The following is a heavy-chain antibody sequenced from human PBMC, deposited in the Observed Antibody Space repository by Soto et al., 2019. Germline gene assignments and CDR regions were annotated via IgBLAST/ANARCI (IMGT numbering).Heavy chain of an antibody. CDR3: AKMTYYYYYYMDV. CDR1: GFTFSSYG. J-gene: IGHJ6*03. V-gene: IGHV3-30*18. Sequence: GGSLRLSCAASGFTFSSYGMHWVRQAPGKGLEWVAVISYDGSNKYYADSVKGRFTISRDNSKNTLYLQMNSLRAEDTAVYYCAKMTYYYYYYMDVWGKGTTVTVSS. CDR2: ISYDGSNK.